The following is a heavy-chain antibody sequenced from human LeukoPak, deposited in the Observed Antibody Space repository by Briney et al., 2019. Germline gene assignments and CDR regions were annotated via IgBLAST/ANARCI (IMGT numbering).Heavy chain of an antibody. J-gene: IGHJ4*02. CDR1: GFTFSSYG. D-gene: IGHD6-19*01. CDR3: AKGIAVAGVGVY. CDR2: IWYDGSNK. V-gene: IGHV3-30*02. Sequence: GGSLRLSCAASGFTFSSYGMHWVRQAPGKGLEWVAVIWYDGSNKYYADSVKGRFTISRDNSKNTLYLQMNSLRAEDAAVYYCAKGIAVAGVGVYWGQGTLVTVSS.